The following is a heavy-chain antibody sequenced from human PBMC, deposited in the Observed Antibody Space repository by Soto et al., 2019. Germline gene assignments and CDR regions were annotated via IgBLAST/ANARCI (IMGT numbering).Heavy chain of an antibody. Sequence: QMQLQASGPGLVKPSETLSLTCNVSGASVSNGYWSWIRQPPGKGLEWIGFMYFGGSFNYNPSLTSRATISVETSKHQFSMKLTSVTASDTAVYYCARSYDDSTVFAVDPWGQGTLVTVSS. V-gene: IGHV4-59*08. CDR3: ARSYDDSTVFAVDP. J-gene: IGHJ5*02. D-gene: IGHD1-26*01. CDR1: GASVSNGY. CDR2: MYFGGSF.